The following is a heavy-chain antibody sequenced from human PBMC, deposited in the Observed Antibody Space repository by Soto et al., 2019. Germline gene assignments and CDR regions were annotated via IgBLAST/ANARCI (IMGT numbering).Heavy chain of an antibody. J-gene: IGHJ6*02. V-gene: IGHV3-30-3*01. D-gene: IGHD4-17*01. Sequence: QVQLVESGGGVVQPGRSMRLSCAASGFSFSSYAIHWVRQAPGKGLEWVAVISFEGSNKYYADSVKGRFTSSRDNSKNTLYLQMNSLRAEDTAVYYCARDLSGIDYGFSGVMDVWGQGTTVSVSS. CDR2: ISFEGSNK. CDR3: ARDLSGIDYGFSGVMDV. CDR1: GFSFSSYA.